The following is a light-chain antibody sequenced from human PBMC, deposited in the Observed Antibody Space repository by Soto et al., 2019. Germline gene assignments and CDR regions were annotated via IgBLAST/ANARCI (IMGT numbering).Light chain of an antibody. CDR2: DAS. CDR3: HQYNSYSRT. Sequence: DIQMTQSPSTLSASVGDRVTITFRASQSISSWLAWYQQKPGKAPKLLIYDASSLESGVPSRFSGSGSGTEFTLTISSLQPDDFATYYCHQYNSYSRTFGQGTRLEIK. V-gene: IGKV1-5*01. J-gene: IGKJ5*01. CDR1: QSISSW.